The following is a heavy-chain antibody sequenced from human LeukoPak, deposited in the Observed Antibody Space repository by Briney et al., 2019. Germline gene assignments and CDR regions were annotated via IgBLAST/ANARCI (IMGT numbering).Heavy chain of an antibody. CDR1: GFTFSSYA. J-gene: IGHJ4*02. Sequence: GGSLRLSCAVSGFTFSSYAMTWVRQAPGKGLEWVSTIRSGAYTYYADSVKGRLSISRDNSKNTLYLEMNSLRGGDAAVYYCARISVVSRSGPLDYWGQGTLVTVSS. V-gene: IGHV3-23*01. CDR3: ARISVVSRSGPLDY. D-gene: IGHD3-10*01. CDR2: IRSGAYT.